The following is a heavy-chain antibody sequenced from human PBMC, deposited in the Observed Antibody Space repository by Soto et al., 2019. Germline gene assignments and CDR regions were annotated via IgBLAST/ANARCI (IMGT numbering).Heavy chain of an antibody. CDR2: ISAYNGNT. D-gene: IGHD3-22*01. CDR1: GYTFTSYG. J-gene: IGHJ3*02. Sequence: QVQLVQSGAEVKKPGASVKVSCKASGYTFTSYGISSARQAPGHGLEWMGWISAYNGNTNYAQKLQRRITMTTDAATSPFSMSQSSTRSAVATVDYCAEHHSYDLGFAIWGRGTIVTVSS. V-gene: IGHV1-18*01. CDR3: AEHHSYDLGFAI.